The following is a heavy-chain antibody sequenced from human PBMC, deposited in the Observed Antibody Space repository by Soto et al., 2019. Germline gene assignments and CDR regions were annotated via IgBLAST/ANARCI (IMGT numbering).Heavy chain of an antibody. CDR2: IYYSGST. D-gene: IGHD3-22*01. Sequence: QVHLQESGPGLVKPSETLSLTCTVSGGSISGYYWSWIRQPPGKGLEWIGYIYYSGSTIYNPSLKSRVTISVDTSKNQFSLKLSSVTAADTAVYYCARARYDSSGYYYFDYWGQGTLSPSPQ. CDR1: GGSISGYY. J-gene: IGHJ4*02. CDR3: ARARYDSSGYYYFDY. V-gene: IGHV4-59*01.